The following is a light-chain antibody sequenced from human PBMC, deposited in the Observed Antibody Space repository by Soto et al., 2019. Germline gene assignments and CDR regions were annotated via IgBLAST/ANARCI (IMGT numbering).Light chain of an antibody. CDR3: QQYQQWPFYT. V-gene: IGKV2-28*01. J-gene: IGKJ2*01. CDR1: HSLLHSNGYNY. Sequence: DIVLSQSPLSVSVTPGEASSISGGSNHSLLHSNGYNYLNWYLHKPGQPPQLLISLGSNRASGVPSRFSGSGSGTDFTLTISSLQPEDFAVYYCQQYQQWPFYTFGQGTKV. CDR2: LGS.